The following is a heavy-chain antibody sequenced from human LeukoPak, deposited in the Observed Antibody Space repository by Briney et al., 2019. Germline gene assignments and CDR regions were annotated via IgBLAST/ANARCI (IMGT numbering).Heavy chain of an antibody. D-gene: IGHD2-2*01. J-gene: IGHJ4*02. CDR3: AKSASSYCSSTSCLKYYFDY. CDR2: ISYDGSNK. CDR1: GFTFSSYG. V-gene: IGHV3-30*18. Sequence: GGSLRLSCAASGFTFSSYGIHWVRQAPGKGLEWVAVISYDGSNKYYVDSVKGRFTISRDNSKNTLYLQMNSLRAEDTAVYYCAKSASSYCSSTSCLKYYFDYWGQGTLVTVSP.